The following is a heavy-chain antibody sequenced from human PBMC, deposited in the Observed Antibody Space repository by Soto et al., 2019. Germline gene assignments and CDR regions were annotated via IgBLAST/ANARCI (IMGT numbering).Heavy chain of an antibody. J-gene: IGHJ5*02. D-gene: IGHD6-13*01. CDR3: ARLLAAASWFDP. CDR1: GYSFTSYW. V-gene: IGHV5-10-1*01. Sequence: PGESLKISCKGSGYSFTSYWISWVRQMPGKGLEWMGRVDPSDSYSIYSPSFQGHVTISADKSISTAYLQWSSLKASDTAMYYCARLLAAASWFDPWGQGTLVTVLL. CDR2: VDPSDSYS.